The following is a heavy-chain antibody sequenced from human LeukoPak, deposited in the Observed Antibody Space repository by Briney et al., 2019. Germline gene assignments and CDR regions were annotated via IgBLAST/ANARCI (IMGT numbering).Heavy chain of an antibody. V-gene: IGHV3-48*04. J-gene: IGHJ4*02. D-gene: IGHD2-15*01. Sequence: PGGSLRLSCAASGFTFSSYSLNWVRQAPGKGLEWISYITSSSSSIYYADSVKGRFTIYRDNANNSLYLQMNSLRAEDTAMYYCARDYCSGGRCYSVDYWGQGTLVTVSS. CDR2: ITSSSSSI. CDR3: ARDYCSGGRCYSVDY. CDR1: GFTFSSYS.